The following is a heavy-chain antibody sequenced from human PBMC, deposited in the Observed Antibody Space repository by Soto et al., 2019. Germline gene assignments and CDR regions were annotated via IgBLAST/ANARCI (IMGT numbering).Heavy chain of an antibody. CDR2: INPNSGGT. V-gene: IGHV1-2*02. CDR1: GYTFTGYY. J-gene: IGHJ4*02. CDR3: AIRYSGSYGDY. D-gene: IGHD1-26*01. Sequence: QVQLVQSGAEVKKPGASVKVSCKASGYTFTGYYMHWVRQAPGQGLEWMGWINPNSGGTNHAQKFQGRVTMTRDTSISTAYMELSRLRSDDTAVYYCAIRYSGSYGDYWGQGTLVTVSS.